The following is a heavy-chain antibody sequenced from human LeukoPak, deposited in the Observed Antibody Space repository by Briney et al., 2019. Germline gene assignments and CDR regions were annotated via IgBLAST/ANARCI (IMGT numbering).Heavy chain of an antibody. V-gene: IGHV3-33*08. Sequence: GGSLRLSCAASGFTFSNYAMSWVRQAPGKGLEWMAVIWYDGSNKYYADSVKGRFTISRDNSKNTLYLQMNSLRAEDTAVYYCARDRNGNYGRWGFDYWGQGTLVTVSS. CDR1: GFTFSNYA. D-gene: IGHD4-17*01. CDR2: IWYDGSNK. CDR3: ARDRNGNYGRWGFDY. J-gene: IGHJ4*02.